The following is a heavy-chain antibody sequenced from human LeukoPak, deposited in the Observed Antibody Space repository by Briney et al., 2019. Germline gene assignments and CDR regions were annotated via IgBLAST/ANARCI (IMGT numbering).Heavy chain of an antibody. V-gene: IGHV3-23*01. CDR2: ISGNGNSP. J-gene: IGHJ1*01. CDR3: AKGATVVVVTTIQY. D-gene: IGHD3-22*01. Sequence: GGSLRLSCEGYGFTFSSYAMSWVRQAPGKGLEWVSGISGNGNSPYYADSVKGRFTISRDNSKNTLFLQMNSLRAEDTAVYYCAKGATVVVVTTIQYWGQGTLVTVSS. CDR1: GFTFSSYA.